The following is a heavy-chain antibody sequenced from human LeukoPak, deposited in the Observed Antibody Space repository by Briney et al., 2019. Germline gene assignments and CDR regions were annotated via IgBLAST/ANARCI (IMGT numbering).Heavy chain of an antibody. CDR1: GYPFTSYG. Sequence: ASVKVSCKTSGYPFTSYGITWVRQAPGQGLEWMGIINPSGGSTSYAQKFQGRVTMTRDMSTSTVYMELSSLRSEDTAVYYCVRGGVVVTAMADYWGQGTLVTVSS. D-gene: IGHD2-21*02. CDR2: INPSGGST. V-gene: IGHV1-46*01. J-gene: IGHJ4*02. CDR3: VRGGVVVTAMADY.